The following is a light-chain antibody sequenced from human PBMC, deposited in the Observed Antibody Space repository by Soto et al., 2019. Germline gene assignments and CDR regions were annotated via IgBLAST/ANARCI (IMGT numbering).Light chain of an antibody. Sequence: QSALTQPASVSGSPGQSITISCTGTSSDVGGYNYVSWYQQHPGKAPKLMIYDVSNRPSGVSNRFSGSKSGNTASLTISGLAAEDAADYYCCSYTSSSTRVFGGGTKLTVL. CDR3: CSYTSSSTRV. CDR1: SSDVGGYNY. J-gene: IGLJ2*01. CDR2: DVS. V-gene: IGLV2-14*01.